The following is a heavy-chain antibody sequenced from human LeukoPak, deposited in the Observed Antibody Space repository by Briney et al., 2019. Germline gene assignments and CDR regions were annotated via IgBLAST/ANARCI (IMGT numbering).Heavy chain of an antibody. D-gene: IGHD6-6*01. CDR2: ISGSGGST. Sequence: GGSLRLSCAASGFTFSSYAMSWVRQAPGKGLEWVSAISGSGGSTYYADSVKGRFTISRDNSKNTLCLQMSSLRAEDTAVYYCATDSSSSLMDDYWGQGTLVTVSS. J-gene: IGHJ4*02. V-gene: IGHV3-23*01. CDR3: ATDSSSSLMDDY. CDR1: GFTFSSYA.